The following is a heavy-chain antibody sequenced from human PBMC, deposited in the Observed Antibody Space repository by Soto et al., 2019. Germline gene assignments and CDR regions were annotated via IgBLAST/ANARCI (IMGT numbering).Heavy chain of an antibody. V-gene: IGHV6-1*01. D-gene: IGHD6-19*01. CDR3: ARVPGKAVAGHSES. CDR2: TYYRSKWYY. CDR1: GDSVSNNSAA. J-gene: IGHJ4*02. Sequence: SQTLSLTCAISGDSVSNNSAAWIWIRQSPSRGLEWLGRTYYRSKWYYDYALSVKSRISINPDTSKNHFSLQLKSVTPEDAAVYYCARVPGKAVAGHSESWGQGNMVNVSA.